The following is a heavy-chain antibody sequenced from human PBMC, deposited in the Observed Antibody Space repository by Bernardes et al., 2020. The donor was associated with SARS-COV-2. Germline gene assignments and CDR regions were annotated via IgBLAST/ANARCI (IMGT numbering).Heavy chain of an antibody. CDR1: GFTFSSYA. J-gene: IGHJ6*03. CDR2: ISGSGGST. V-gene: IGHV3-23*01. D-gene: IGHD2-15*01. Sequence: SLRLSCAASGFTFSSYAMSWVRQAPGKGLEWVSAISGSGGSTYYADSVKGRFTISRDNSKNTLYLQMNSLRAEDTAVYYCAKVAATTFYYYYYYMDVWGKGTTVTVSS. CDR3: AKVAATTFYYYYYYMDV.